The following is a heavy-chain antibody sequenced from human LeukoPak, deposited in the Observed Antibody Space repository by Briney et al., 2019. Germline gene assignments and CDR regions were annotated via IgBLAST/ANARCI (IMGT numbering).Heavy chain of an antibody. Sequence: SETLSLTCTASGDPISSTGYYWGWIRQPPGKGLEWIGSLYYSGSTYYNPSLKSRVTISVDTSKNQFSLKLSSVTAADTAVYYCARQPSLSYCSGGTCWFDPWGQGTLVTVSS. CDR1: GDPISSTGYY. CDR3: ARQPSLSYCSGGTCWFDP. D-gene: IGHD2-15*01. CDR2: LYYSGST. V-gene: IGHV4-39*01. J-gene: IGHJ5*02.